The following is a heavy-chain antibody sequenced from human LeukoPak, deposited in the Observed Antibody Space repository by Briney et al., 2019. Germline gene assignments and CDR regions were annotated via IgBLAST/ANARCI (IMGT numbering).Heavy chain of an antibody. J-gene: IGHJ4*02. CDR1: GYTFTGYY. D-gene: IGHD6-13*01. CDR3: ARTVPGIAAAGTPDY. Sequence: ASVKVSCKASGYTFTGYYMHWVRQAPGQGLEWMGWINPNSGGTNYAQKFQGRVTMTRDTSISTAYMELSRLRSDDTAVYYCARTVPGIAAAGTPDYWGQGTLVTVSS. CDR2: INPNSGGT. V-gene: IGHV1-2*02.